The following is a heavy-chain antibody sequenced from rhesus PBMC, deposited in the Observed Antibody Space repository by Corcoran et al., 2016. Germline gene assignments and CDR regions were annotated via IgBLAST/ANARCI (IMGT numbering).Heavy chain of an antibody. D-gene: IGHD6-13*01. CDR1: GGSISGGND. V-gene: IGHV4-76*01. CDR2: IQGDREST. Sequence: QAQLQESGPGLVKPSETLSLTCAVSGGSISGGNDWSWIRQPPGKGLGWIGVIQGDRESTTYNPSHENLVTISKDTAQNQFSLELRSVTAADTAVYYCARLIPRGIGFNDYWGQGVLVTVSS. CDR3: ARLIPRGIGFNDY. J-gene: IGHJ4*01.